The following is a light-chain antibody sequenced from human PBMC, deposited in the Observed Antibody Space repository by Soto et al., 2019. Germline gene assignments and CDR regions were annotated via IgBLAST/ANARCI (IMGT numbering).Light chain of an antibody. CDR3: HQYDDGPYT. Sequence: EIVMTQSPATLSVSPGGRATLSCRASQTISGTLAWYQQKPGQAPRLLIHGASTRAPGIPVRFSGSGSGTEFTLTISSLQSEDFAVYYCHQYDDGPYTFGQGTKVDIK. CDR2: GAS. J-gene: IGKJ2*01. CDR1: QTISGT. V-gene: IGKV3-15*01.